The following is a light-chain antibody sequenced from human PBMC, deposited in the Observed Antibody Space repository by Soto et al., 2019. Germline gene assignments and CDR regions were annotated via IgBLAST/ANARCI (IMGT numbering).Light chain of an antibody. CDR1: QDIRDN. J-gene: IGKJ5*01. CDR2: HAS. V-gene: IGKV1-17*01. CDR3: LQYHTYPFT. Sequence: DIQMTQSPSSLSASVGDRVTITCRAGQDIRDNFVGWYQQRPGKAPKRLIYHASSLQSGVPSRFSGSASGTDFTFTITSLQPEDSATYYCLQYHTYPFTFGQGTRLEIK.